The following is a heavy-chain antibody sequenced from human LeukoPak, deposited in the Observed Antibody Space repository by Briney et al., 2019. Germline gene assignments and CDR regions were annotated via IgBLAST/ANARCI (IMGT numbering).Heavy chain of an antibody. CDR1: GGSFSGYY. Sequence: SETLSLTCAVYGGSFSGYYWSWIRQPPGKGLEWIGEINHRGSTNYNPSLKSRVTISVDTSKNQFSLKLSSVTAADTAVYYCARGPYSSGWYEARKYYFDYWGQGTLVTVSS. D-gene: IGHD6-19*01. J-gene: IGHJ4*02. CDR3: ARGPYSSGWYEARKYYFDY. V-gene: IGHV4-34*01. CDR2: INHRGST.